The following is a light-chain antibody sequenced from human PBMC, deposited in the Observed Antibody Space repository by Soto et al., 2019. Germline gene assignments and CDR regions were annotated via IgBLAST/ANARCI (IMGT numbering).Light chain of an antibody. CDR2: LNSDGSH. Sequence: QPVLTQSPSASASLGASVKLPCTLSSGHSSDAIAWHQQQPEKGPRYLMKLNSDGSHSKGDGIPDRFAGSSSGAERYLTISSLQSEDEADYYCQTWGTGIHWVFGGGTKLTVL. CDR1: SGHSSDA. J-gene: IGLJ3*02. CDR3: QTWGTGIHWV. V-gene: IGLV4-69*01.